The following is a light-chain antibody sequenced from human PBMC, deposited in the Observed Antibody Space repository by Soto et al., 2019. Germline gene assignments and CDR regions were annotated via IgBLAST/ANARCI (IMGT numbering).Light chain of an antibody. Sequence: EIVLTQSPWTLSLSPGGSTTLACSASQSVTSGYLAWYQQKSGQSPRLVIYDVSHRATGVPARCSGTGAETDFTLTISGLQSEDSAVYLCQQYNNWPFSFGQGTRLEIK. CDR2: DVS. J-gene: IGKJ5*01. CDR1: QSVTSGY. CDR3: QQYNNWPFS. V-gene: IGKV3-15*01.